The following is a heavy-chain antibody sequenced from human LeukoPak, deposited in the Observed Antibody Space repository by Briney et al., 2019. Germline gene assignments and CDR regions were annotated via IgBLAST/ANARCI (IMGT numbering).Heavy chain of an antibody. CDR2: ISSSSSTI. V-gene: IGHV3-48*01. CDR1: GFTFSSYS. Sequence: PGGSLRLSCAASGFTFSSYSMNWVRQAPGKGLEWVSYISSSSSTIYYADSVKGRFTISRDNSKNTLYLQMNSLRAEDTAVYYCAKDHADYGDYDGFDYWGQGTLVTVSS. CDR3: AKDHADYGDYDGFDY. J-gene: IGHJ4*02. D-gene: IGHD4-17*01.